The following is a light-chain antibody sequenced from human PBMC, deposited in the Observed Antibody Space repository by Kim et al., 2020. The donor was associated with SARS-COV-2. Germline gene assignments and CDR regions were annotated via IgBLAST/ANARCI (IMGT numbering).Light chain of an antibody. CDR3: QSYDSSLSGYV. CDR1: RCNIGAGYD. V-gene: IGLV1-40*01. J-gene: IGLJ1*01. Sequence: QTVTVSCIGSRCNIGAGYDVHWYQQLPTTAPKLLIYSNGNRPSGVPDRFSGSKSGTAASLAITGLQAEDEADYYCQSYDSSLSGYVFGSGTKVTVL. CDR2: SNG.